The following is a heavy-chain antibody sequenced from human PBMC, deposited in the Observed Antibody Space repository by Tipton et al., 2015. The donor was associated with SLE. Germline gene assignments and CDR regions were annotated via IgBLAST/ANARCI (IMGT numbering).Heavy chain of an antibody. CDR2: INHSGST. Sequence: AGLVKPSETLSLTCAVYSGSFSGYYWSWIRQPPGKGLEWIGEINHSGSTNYNPSLKSRVTISVDTSKNQFSLKLSSVTAADTAVYYCARQMDYFDYWGQGTLVTVSS. V-gene: IGHV4-34*01. CDR3: ARQMDYFDY. J-gene: IGHJ4*02. CDR1: SGSFSGYY. D-gene: IGHD2-8*01.